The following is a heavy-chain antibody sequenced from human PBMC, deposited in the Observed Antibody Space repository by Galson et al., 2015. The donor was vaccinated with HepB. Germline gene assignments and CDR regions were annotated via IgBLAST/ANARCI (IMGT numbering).Heavy chain of an antibody. D-gene: IGHD5-18*01. J-gene: IGHJ6*02. V-gene: IGHV3-11*01. Sequence: SLRLSCAASGISFSDYYMSWIRQAPGKGLEWVSYISTSGSTIYNADSVKGRFITFRDNAKNSLYLQMNSLRAEDTAVYYCARDKLGYSYDTTHYYGMDVWGQGTTVTVSS. CDR3: ARDKLGYSYDTTHYYGMDV. CDR1: GISFSDYY. CDR2: ISTSGSTI.